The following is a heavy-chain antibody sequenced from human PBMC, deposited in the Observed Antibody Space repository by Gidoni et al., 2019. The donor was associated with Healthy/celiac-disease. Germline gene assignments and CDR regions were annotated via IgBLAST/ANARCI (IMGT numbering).Heavy chain of an antibody. D-gene: IGHD3-10*01. CDR2: ISWNSGSI. CDR3: AKDSAGGITMVRGPNLAD. CDR1: GFPFDDYA. Sequence: EVQLVESGGGLVQPGRSLRLSCAASGFPFDDYAMHWVRQAPGKGLEWVSGISWNSGSIGYADSVKGRFTISRDNAKNSLYLQMNSLRAEDTALYYCAKDSAGGITMVRGPNLADWGQGTLVTVSS. J-gene: IGHJ4*02. V-gene: IGHV3-9*01.